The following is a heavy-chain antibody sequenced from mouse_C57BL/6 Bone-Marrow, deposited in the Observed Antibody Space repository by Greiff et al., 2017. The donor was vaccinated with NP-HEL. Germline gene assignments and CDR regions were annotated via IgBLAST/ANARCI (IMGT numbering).Heavy chain of an antibody. V-gene: IGHV1-61*01. CDR3: ARRYYGSRDYAMDY. D-gene: IGHD1-1*01. CDR2: IYPSDSET. Sequence: VQLQQSGAELVRPGSSVKLSCKASGYTFTSYWMDWVKQRPGQGLEWIGNIYPSDSETHYNQKFKDKATLTVDKSSSTAYMQLSSLTSEDSAVYYCARRYYGSRDYAMDYWGQGTSVTVSS. CDR1: GYTFTSYW. J-gene: IGHJ4*01.